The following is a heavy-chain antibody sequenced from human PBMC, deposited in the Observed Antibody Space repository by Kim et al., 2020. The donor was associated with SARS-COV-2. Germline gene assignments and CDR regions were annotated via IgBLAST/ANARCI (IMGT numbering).Heavy chain of an antibody. D-gene: IGHD3-3*01. Sequence: RLTISRDNAKNSLYLQMNSLRAEDTAVYYCARVPGDFWSGYYILGVNFDYWGQGTLVTVSS. J-gene: IGHJ4*02. V-gene: IGHV3-11*06. CDR3: ARVPGDFWSGYYILGVNFDY.